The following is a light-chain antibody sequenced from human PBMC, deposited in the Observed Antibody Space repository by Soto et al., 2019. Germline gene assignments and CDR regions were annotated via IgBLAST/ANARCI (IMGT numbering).Light chain of an antibody. J-gene: IGKJ1*01. CDR2: GAS. V-gene: IGKV3-20*01. CDR3: QQYGSSGT. CDR1: QRVSNKY. Sequence: ELVLTQSPATLSLSPGERATLSCRDSQRVSNKYLAWYQQKPGQAPRLLIYGASNRATGIQDRFSGSGSGTELTLTIRRLEPEDFAVYYCQQYGSSGTCGQGTKVDIK.